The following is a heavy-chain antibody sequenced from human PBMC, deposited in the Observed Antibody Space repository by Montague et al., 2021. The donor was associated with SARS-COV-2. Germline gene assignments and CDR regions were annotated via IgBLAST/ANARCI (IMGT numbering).Heavy chain of an antibody. D-gene: IGHD3-3*01. CDR3: ARHSGRDTIFGVVIIPDAFDI. Sequence: SETLSLTCTVSGGSITDINYHWGWIRQPPGKGLKWIGNIFHSGSTYYNPSLKSRVTISVDTSKNQFSLKLSSVTAADTAVYYCARHSGRDTIFGVVIIPDAFDIWSQGTMVTVSS. CDR1: GGSITDINYH. J-gene: IGHJ3*02. V-gene: IGHV4-39*01. CDR2: IFHSGST.